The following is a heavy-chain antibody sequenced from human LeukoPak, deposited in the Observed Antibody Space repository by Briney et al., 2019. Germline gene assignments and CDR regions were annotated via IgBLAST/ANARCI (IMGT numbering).Heavy chain of an antibody. CDR1: GGSISSSSYY. CDR3: ARIGRIVATITFPPNYYYYYMDV. Sequence: PSETLSLTCTVSGGSISSSSYYWGWIRQPPGKGLEWIGSIYYSGSTYYNPSLKSRVTISVDTSKNQFSLKLSSVTAADTAVYYCARIGRIVATITFPPNYYYYYMDVWGKGTTVTVSS. D-gene: IGHD5-12*01. V-gene: IGHV4-39*07. J-gene: IGHJ6*03. CDR2: IYYSGST.